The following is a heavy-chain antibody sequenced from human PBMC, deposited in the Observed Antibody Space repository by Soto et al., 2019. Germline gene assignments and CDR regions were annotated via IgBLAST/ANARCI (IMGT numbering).Heavy chain of an antibody. Sequence: PSETLSLTCAVSGTSISSTSYYCAWLRQPPGKGLEWIGSVHYSGSTYYNPSLKNRVTMSVDTSKNHFSLSLRSVTAADTAIYYCARHFMYFGRADYWGQGILVTVSS. J-gene: IGHJ4*02. CDR1: GTSISSTSYY. D-gene: IGHD2-8*01. CDR3: ARHFMYFGRADY. CDR2: VHYSGST. V-gene: IGHV4-39*01.